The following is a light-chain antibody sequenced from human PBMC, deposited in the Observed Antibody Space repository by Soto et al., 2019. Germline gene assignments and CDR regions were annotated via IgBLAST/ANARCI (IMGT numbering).Light chain of an antibody. V-gene: IGKV3-11*01. J-gene: IGKJ1*01. CDR1: QSVSSN. Sequence: EIVLTQSPATLSLSLGERATLSCRASQSVSSNLAWYQQKPGQAPGLLIYDASNRAPGIPARFSGSGSGTDFTLTISSLEPEDLAVYYCQQRSNWPVTFGQGTKVEIK. CDR2: DAS. CDR3: QQRSNWPVT.